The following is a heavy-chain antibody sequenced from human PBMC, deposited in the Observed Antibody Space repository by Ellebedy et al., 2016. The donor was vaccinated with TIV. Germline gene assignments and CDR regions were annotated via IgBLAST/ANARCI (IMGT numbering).Heavy chain of an antibody. CDR2: INHSGST. CDR1: GGSFSGYY. J-gene: IGHJ4*02. D-gene: IGHD3-22*01. CDR3: VRGSGRGYYYRRPNYYFDY. Sequence: SETLSLXXAVYGGSFSGYYWSWIRQPPGKGLEWIGEINHSGSTNYNPSLKSRVTISVDTSKNQFSLKLSSVTAADTAVYYCVRGSGRGYYYRRPNYYFDYWGQGTLVTISS. V-gene: IGHV4-34*01.